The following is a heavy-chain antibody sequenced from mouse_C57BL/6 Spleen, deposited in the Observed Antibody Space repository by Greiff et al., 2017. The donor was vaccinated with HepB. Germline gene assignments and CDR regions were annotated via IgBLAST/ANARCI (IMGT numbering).Heavy chain of an antibody. CDR1: GYTFTTYP. CDR2: FHPYNDDT. D-gene: IGHD2-1*01. V-gene: IGHV1-47*01. Sequence: QVQLQQSGAELVKPGASVKMSCKASGYTFTTYPIEWMKQNHGKSLEWIGNFHPYNDDTKYNEKFKGKATLTGEKSSSTFYLELSRLTSDDSAVYYCARRGNFYYAMDYWGQGTSVTVSS. J-gene: IGHJ4*01. CDR3: ARRGNFYYAMDY.